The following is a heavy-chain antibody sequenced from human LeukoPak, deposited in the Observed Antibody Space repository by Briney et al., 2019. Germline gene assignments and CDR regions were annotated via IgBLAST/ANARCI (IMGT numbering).Heavy chain of an antibody. CDR3: AKDSWYYDSSGYYY. Sequence: TPGGSLRLSCAASGFTFSSYSMNWVRQAPGKGLEWVSSISSSSSYIYYADSVKGRFTISRDNSKNMVYLQMNSLRSEDTAVYYCAKDSWYYDSSGYYYWGQGTLVTVSS. CDR1: GFTFSSYS. V-gene: IGHV3-21*01. D-gene: IGHD3-22*01. CDR2: ISSSSSYI. J-gene: IGHJ4*02.